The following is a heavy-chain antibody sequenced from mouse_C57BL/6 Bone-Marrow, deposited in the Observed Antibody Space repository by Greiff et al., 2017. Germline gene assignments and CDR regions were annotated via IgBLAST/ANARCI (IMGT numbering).Heavy chain of an antibody. V-gene: IGHV1-50*01. CDR1: GYTFTSYW. Sequence: VQLQQPGAELVKPGASVKLSCKASGYTFTSYWMQWVKQRPGQGLEWIGEIDPSDSYTNYNQKFKGKATLTVDTSSSTAYMQLSSLTSEASAVYYCAREGVDYWGQGTTLTVSS. J-gene: IGHJ2*01. CDR2: IDPSDSYT. CDR3: AREGVDY.